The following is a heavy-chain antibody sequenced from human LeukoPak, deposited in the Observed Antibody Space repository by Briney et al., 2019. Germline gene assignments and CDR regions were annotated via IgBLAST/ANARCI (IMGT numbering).Heavy chain of an antibody. J-gene: IGHJ5*02. D-gene: IGHD5-12*01. CDR1: GFTFSSYG. CDR3: AREYSGYDGGPNWFDP. Sequence: GGSLRLSCAASGFTFSSYGMHWVRQAPGKGLEWVAVIWYDGSNKYYADSVKGRFTISRDNSKNTLYLQMNSLRAEDTAVYYCAREYSGYDGGPNWFDPWGQGTLVTVSS. V-gene: IGHV3-33*01. CDR2: IWYDGSNK.